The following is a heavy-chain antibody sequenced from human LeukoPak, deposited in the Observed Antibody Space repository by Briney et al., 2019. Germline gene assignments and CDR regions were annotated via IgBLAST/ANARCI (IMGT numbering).Heavy chain of an antibody. CDR3: ARNYYDSSGYYYWYFDL. CDR2: LRTYNGDT. CDR1: GYTFTSYC. Sequence: ASVKVFCKASGYTFTSYCISWVRQAPGQGLEWLGWLRTYNGDTNYAQKVQGRVTVTTDTSTSTAYMELRNLRSDDTAVYYCARNYYDSSGYYYWYFDLWGRGTLVTVSS. D-gene: IGHD3-22*01. V-gene: IGHV1-18*01. J-gene: IGHJ2*01.